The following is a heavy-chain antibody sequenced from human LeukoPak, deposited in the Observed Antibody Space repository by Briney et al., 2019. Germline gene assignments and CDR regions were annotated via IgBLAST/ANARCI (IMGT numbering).Heavy chain of an antibody. CDR1: GFTFSSYW. CDR2: IKQDGSEK. D-gene: IGHD1-14*01. V-gene: IGHV3-7*01. Sequence: PGGSLRLSCAASGFTFSSYWMSWVRQAPGKGLEWVANIKQDGSEKYYVDSVKGRFTISRDNAKNSLYLQMNSLRAEDTAVYYCARESRPPYATGNYWGQGTLVTVSS. CDR3: ARESRPPYATGNY. J-gene: IGHJ4*02.